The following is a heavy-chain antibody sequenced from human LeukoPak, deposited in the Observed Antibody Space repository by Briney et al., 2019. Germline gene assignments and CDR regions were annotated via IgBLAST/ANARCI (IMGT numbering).Heavy chain of an antibody. CDR2: INPNSGGT. J-gene: IGHJ4*02. CDR1: GYTFTGYY. CDR3: ARGYSSSSGFDY. D-gene: IGHD6-6*01. V-gene: IGHV1-2*04. Sequence: GASVKVSCKASGYTFTGYYMHWVRQAPGQGLEWMGWINPNSGGTNYAQKCQGWVTMTRDTSISTAYMELGRLRSDDTAVYYCARGYSSSSGFDYWGQGTLVTVSS.